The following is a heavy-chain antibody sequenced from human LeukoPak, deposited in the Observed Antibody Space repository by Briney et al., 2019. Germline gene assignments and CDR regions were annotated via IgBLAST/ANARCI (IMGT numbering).Heavy chain of an antibody. Sequence: SETLSLTCTVSGGSISSGGYYWSWIRQHPWKGLEWIGYIYYSGSTYYNPSLKSRVTISVDTSKNQFSLKLSSVTAADTAVYYCARGVFQLPELFDPWGQGTLVTVSS. J-gene: IGHJ5*02. CDR2: IYYSGST. V-gene: IGHV4-31*03. CDR3: ARGVFQLPELFDP. D-gene: IGHD2-2*01. CDR1: GGSISSGGYY.